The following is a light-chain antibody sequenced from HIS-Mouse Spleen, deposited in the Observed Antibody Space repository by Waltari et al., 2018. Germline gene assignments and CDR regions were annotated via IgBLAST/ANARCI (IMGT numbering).Light chain of an antibody. CDR3: CSYAGSSTWV. V-gene: IGLV2-23*01. CDR2: EGS. Sequence: QSALTQPASVSGSPGQSITIPCTGTSRDVGIYHLVSWYQQHPGKAPKLMIYEGSKRPSGVSNRFSGSKSGNTASLTISGLQAEDEADYYCCSYAGSSTWVFGGGTKLTVL. CDR1: SRDVGIYHL. J-gene: IGLJ3*02.